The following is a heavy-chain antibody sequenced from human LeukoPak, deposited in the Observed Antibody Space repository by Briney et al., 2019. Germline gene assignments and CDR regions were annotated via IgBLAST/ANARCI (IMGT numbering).Heavy chain of an antibody. CDR2: IYTSVTT. CDR3: ALEYSSSSGNWFDP. J-gene: IGHJ5*02. D-gene: IGHD6-6*01. CDR1: GGSISSYF. Sequence: SETLSLTCTVSGGSISSYFWSWIRQPAGKGLELIGRIYTSVTTNYNPSLKSRVTMSVDTSKNQFSLKLTSVTAADTAVYYCALEYSSSSGNWFDPRGQGTLVTVSS. V-gene: IGHV4-4*07.